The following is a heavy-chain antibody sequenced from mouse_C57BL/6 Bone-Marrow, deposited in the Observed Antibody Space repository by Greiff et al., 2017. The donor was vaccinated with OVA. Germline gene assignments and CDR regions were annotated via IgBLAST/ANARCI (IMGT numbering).Heavy chain of an antibody. D-gene: IGHD1-1*01. V-gene: IGHV1-50*01. CDR1: GYTFTSYW. CDR3: ARREGGDYYGGNWYFDV. Sequence: QQSCKASGYTFTSYWMQWVKQRPGQGLEWIGEIDPSDSYTNYNQKFKGKATLTVDTSSSTAYMQLSSLTSEDSAVYYCARREGGDYYGGNWYFDVWGTGTTVTVSS. J-gene: IGHJ1*03. CDR2: IDPSDSYT.